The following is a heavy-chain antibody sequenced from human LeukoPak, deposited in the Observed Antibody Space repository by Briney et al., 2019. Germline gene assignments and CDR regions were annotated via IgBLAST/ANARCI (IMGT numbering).Heavy chain of an antibody. J-gene: IGHJ4*02. CDR3: ARHISSRVIFGLASDY. CDR1: GYSFSSYW. CDR2: IYPGDSNT. V-gene: IGHV5-51*01. D-gene: IGHD3/OR15-3a*01. Sequence: GESLKISCKASGYSFSSYWLGWVRQMPGKGLEWMGIIYPGDSNTRYSPSFQGQVAISADKSINTAYPQWSSLKASDTAMYYCARHISSRVIFGLASDYWGQGTLVTVSS.